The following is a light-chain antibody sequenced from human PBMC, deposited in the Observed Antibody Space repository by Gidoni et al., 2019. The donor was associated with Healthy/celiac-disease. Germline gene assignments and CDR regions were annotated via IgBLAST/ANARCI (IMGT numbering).Light chain of an antibody. CDR1: QSVSSN. V-gene: IGKV3-15*01. J-gene: IGKJ5*01. CDR3: QQYNNWPPFT. CDR2: GAS. Sequence: EIVMTQSPATLSVSPGERATLSCRASQSVSSNLAWYQQKPGQAPRLLIYGASTRATGIPARFSGSGSGTEFTLTISSLQSEDFAVYYCQQYNNWPPFTFXPXTRLEIK.